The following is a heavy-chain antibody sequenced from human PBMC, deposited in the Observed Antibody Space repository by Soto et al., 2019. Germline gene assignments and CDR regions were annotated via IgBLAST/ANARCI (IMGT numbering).Heavy chain of an antibody. D-gene: IGHD3-10*01. CDR2: IYSGGST. J-gene: IGHJ6*02. CDR3: ARDRAAGPMSYYYHGMDV. Sequence: GGSMRLSCAASGFTVSSHYMSWVRQAQRKGLEWVSVIYSGGSTYYADSVKGRFTISRDNSKNTLYHQMNSLRAEDTAVYYCARDRAAGPMSYYYHGMDVWGQGTTVTVSS. V-gene: IGHV3-66*01. CDR1: GFTVSSHY.